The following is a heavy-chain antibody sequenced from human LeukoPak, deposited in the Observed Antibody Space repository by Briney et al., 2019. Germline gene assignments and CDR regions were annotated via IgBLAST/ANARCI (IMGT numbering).Heavy chain of an antibody. D-gene: IGHD6-13*01. J-gene: IGHJ4*02. CDR2: MNPNSGNT. CDR1: GYTFTSYD. CDR3: ARGLFFSPGIAAVKVVGY. Sequence: GASVKVSCKASGYTFTSYDINWVRQATGQGLEWMVWMNPNSGNTVYAQKFQGRVTMTRNTSISTAYMELSSLRSEDTAVYYCARGLFFSPGIAAVKVVGYWGQGTLVTVSS. V-gene: IGHV1-8*01.